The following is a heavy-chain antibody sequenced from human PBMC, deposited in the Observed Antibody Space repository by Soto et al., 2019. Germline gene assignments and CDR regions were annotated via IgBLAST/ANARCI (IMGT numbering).Heavy chain of an antibody. V-gene: IGHV4-59*01. Sequence: KTSETLSLTCTVSGGSISSYYWSWIRQPPGKGLEWIGYIYYSGSTNYNPSLKSRVTISVDTSKNQFSLKLSSVTAADTAVYYCARGLPRVGAYDYCGQRTLVTVSS. CDR1: GGSISSYY. CDR3: ARGLPRVGAYDY. J-gene: IGHJ4*02. D-gene: IGHD1-26*01. CDR2: IYYSGST.